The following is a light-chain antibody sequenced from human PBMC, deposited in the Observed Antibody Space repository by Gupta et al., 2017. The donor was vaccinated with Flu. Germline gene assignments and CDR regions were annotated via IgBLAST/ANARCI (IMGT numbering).Light chain of an antibody. CDR3: HQYYSALS. CDR2: WAS. Sequence: SLGERATINCKSSRSVLYSSNSKNYLAWYQQKPGQPPKLLIYWASTRESGVPDRFSGSGSGTDFTLTISSLQAEDVAVYYCHQYYSALSFGGGTKVEIK. V-gene: IGKV4-1*01. J-gene: IGKJ4*01. CDR1: RSVLYSSNSKNY.